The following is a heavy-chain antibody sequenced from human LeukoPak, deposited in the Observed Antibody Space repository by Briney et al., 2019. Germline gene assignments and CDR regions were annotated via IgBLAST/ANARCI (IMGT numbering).Heavy chain of an antibody. Sequence: GSLRLSCAASGFALSSHWMTWVRQVPGRGPEWVANVNRDGSETYYLDSVKGRFTISKDNTKNSLYLQMNSLRAEDTALYHCARNNGMDVWGQGTTVIVSS. CDR3: ARNNGMDV. J-gene: IGHJ6*02. V-gene: IGHV3-7*03. CDR1: GFALSSHW. CDR2: VNRDGSET.